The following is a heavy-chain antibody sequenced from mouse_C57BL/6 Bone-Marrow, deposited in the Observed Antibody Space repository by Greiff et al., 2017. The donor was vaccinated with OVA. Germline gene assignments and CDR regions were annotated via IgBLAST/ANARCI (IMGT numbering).Heavy chain of an antibody. CDR1: GYAFSSSW. V-gene: IGHV1-82*01. Sequence: VQLQQSGPELVKPGASVKISCKASGYAFSSSWMNWVKQRPGKGLEWIGRIYPGDGDTNYNGKFKGKATLTADKSSSTAYMQLSSLTSEDSAVYFCAASYYYGSSPHYWCCDVWGTGTTVTVSS. CDR2: IYPGDGDT. CDR3: AASYYYGSSPHYWCCDV. D-gene: IGHD1-1*01. J-gene: IGHJ1*03.